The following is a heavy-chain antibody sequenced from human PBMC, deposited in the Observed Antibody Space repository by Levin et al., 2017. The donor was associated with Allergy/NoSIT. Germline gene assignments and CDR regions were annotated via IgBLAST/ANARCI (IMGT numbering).Heavy chain of an antibody. CDR3: ARDQARYCSGGSCYVGGCFDY. D-gene: IGHD2-15*01. J-gene: IGHJ4*02. CDR1: GGTFSSYA. V-gene: IGHV1-69*13. Sequence: AASVKVSCKASGGTFSSYAISWVRQAPGQGLEWMGGIIPIFGTANYAQKFQGRVTITADESTSTAYMALSSLRSEDTAVYYCARDQARYCSGGSCYVGGCFDYWGQGTLVTVSS. CDR2: IIPIFGTA.